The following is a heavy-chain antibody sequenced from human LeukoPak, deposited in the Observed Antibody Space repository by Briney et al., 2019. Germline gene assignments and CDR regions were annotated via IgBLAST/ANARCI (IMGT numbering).Heavy chain of an antibody. CDR2: INPNSGGT. Sequence: GASVKVSCEASGYTFTGYYMHWVRQAPGQGLEWMGWINPNSGGTNYAQKFQGRVTMTRDTSISTAYMELSRLRSDDTAVYYCASDPMVRGVIPTYGMDVWGQGTTVTVSS. J-gene: IGHJ6*02. V-gene: IGHV1-2*02. CDR1: GYTFTGYY. D-gene: IGHD3-10*01. CDR3: ASDPMVRGVIPTYGMDV.